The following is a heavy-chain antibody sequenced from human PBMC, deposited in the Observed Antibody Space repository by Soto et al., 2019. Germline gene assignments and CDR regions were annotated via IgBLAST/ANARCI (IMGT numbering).Heavy chain of an antibody. J-gene: IGHJ5*02. V-gene: IGHV4-59*01. CDR1: GGSISSYY. CDR3: ARGSITIFGVVPYRNWFDP. CDR2: IYYSGST. D-gene: IGHD3-3*01. Sequence: SETLSLTCTVSGGSISSYYWSWIRQPPGKGLEWIGYIYYSGSTNYNPSLKSRVTISVDTSKNQFSLKLSSVTAADTAVYYCARGSITIFGVVPYRNWFDPWGQGTLVTVSS.